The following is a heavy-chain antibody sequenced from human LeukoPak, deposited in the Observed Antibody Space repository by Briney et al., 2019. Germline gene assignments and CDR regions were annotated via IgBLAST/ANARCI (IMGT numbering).Heavy chain of an antibody. CDR3: ARDPYSSGWPSYYYYGMDV. CDR2: IKQDGSEE. J-gene: IGHJ6*02. Sequence: GGSLRLSCAASGFTFSSYWMSWVRQAPGKGLEWVANIKQDGSEEYYVDSVKGRFTISRDNAKNSLYLQMNSLRAEDTAVYYCARDPYSSGWPSYYYYGMDVWGQGTTVTVSS. V-gene: IGHV3-7*01. D-gene: IGHD6-19*01. CDR1: GFTFSSYW.